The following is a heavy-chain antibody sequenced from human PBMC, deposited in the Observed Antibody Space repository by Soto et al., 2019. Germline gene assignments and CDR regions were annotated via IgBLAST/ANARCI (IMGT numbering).Heavy chain of an antibody. V-gene: IGHV1-46*01. CDR1: GYTFTSYY. J-gene: IGHJ6*02. CDR2: INPSGGST. CDR3: ARATASDYYYYYGMDV. Sequence: ASVKVSCKASGYTFTSYYMHWVRQAPGQGLEWMGIINPSGGSTSYAQKFQGRVTMTRDTSTSTVYMELSSLRSEDTAVYYCARATASDYYYYYGMDVWGQGTTVTVSS.